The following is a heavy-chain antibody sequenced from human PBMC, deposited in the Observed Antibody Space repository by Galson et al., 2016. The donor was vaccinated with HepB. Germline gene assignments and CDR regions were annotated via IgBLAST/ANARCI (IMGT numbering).Heavy chain of an antibody. V-gene: IGHV4-39*01. D-gene: IGHD4-17*01. Sequence: TLSLTCTVSGGSIRSSSYYWGWIRQPPGKGLEWIGNIHYSGSTFYYNPSLKSRVTISVDTSKNQFSLKLSPVTAADTAVYYCARHNNYGDYGRVVFYYYYGMDVWGQGTTVTVSS. CDR1: GGSIRSSSYY. J-gene: IGHJ6*02. CDR2: IHYSGSTF. CDR3: ARHNNYGDYGRVVFYYYYGMDV.